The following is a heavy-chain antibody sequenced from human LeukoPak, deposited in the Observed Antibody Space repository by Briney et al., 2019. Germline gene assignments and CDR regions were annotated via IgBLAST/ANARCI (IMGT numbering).Heavy chain of an antibody. CDR2: IYYSGST. D-gene: IGHD4-17*01. CDR3: ATRTATATSSSYYYYYGMDV. CDR1: GGSISSYY. J-gene: IGHJ6*02. Sequence: PSETLSLTCTVSGGSISSYYWSWIRQPPGKGLEWIGYIYYSGSTNYNPSLKSRVTISVDTSKNQFSLKLSSVTAADTAVYYCATRTATATSSSYYYYYGMDVWGQGTTVTVSS. V-gene: IGHV4-59*08.